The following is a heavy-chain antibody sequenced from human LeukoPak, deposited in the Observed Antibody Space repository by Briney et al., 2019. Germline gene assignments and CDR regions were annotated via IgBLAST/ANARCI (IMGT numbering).Heavy chain of an antibody. J-gene: IGHJ4*02. CDR2: INQDGSEK. V-gene: IGHV3-7*01. CDR1: GFTFSSYA. CDR3: ARERDGRFFDY. D-gene: IGHD5-24*01. Sequence: GGSLRLSCAASGFTFSSYAMSWVRQAPGKGLEWVANINQDGSEKYFVDSVKGRFTISRDNAKNSLHLQMNTLRAEDTAVYYCARERDGRFFDYWGQGTLVTVSS.